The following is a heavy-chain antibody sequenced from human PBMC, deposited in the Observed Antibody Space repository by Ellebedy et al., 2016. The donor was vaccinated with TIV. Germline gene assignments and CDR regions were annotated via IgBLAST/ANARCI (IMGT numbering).Heavy chain of an antibody. J-gene: IGHJ5*02. CDR2: IYHSGST. V-gene: IGHV4-30-2*01. Sequence: SETLSLTXAVSGGSISSGGYSWSWIRQPPGKGLEWIGYIYHSGSTYYNPSLKSRVTISVDRSKNQFSLKLSSVTAADTAVYYCARSGYYFLPAYNWFDPWGQGTLVTVSS. CDR1: GGSISSGGYS. CDR3: ARSGYYFLPAYNWFDP. D-gene: IGHD3-22*01.